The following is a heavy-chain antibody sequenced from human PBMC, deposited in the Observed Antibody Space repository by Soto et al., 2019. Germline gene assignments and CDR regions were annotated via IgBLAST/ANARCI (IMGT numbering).Heavy chain of an antibody. D-gene: IGHD3-22*01. V-gene: IGHV3-23*01. CDR2: ISGSGGST. Sequence: LRLSCAASGFTFSSYAMSWVRQAPGKGLEWVSAISGSGGSTYYADSVKGRFTISRDNSKNTLYLQMNSLRAEDTAVYYCAKRGSYDSSGYYFDYWGQGTLVTV. CDR1: GFTFSSYA. CDR3: AKRGSYDSSGYYFDY. J-gene: IGHJ4*02.